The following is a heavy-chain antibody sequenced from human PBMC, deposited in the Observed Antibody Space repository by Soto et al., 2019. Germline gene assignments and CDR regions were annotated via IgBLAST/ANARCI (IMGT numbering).Heavy chain of an antibody. V-gene: IGHV1-69*13. CDR3: ARGGVVVPAAIRPHYFDY. CDR2: IIPIFGTA. D-gene: IGHD2-2*02. CDR1: GGTFSSYA. J-gene: IGHJ4*02. Sequence: SVKVSCKASGGTFSSYAISWVRQAPGQGLEWMGGIIPIFGTANYAQKFQGRVAITADESTSTAYMELSSLRSEDTAVYYCARGGVVVPAAIRPHYFDYWGQGTLVTVSS.